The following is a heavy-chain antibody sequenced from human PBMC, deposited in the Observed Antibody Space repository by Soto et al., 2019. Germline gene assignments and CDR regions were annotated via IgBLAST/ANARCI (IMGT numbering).Heavy chain of an antibody. CDR3: AKDPRPCNGASCYYYYMDV. CDR2: ITGSGGST. J-gene: IGHJ6*03. Sequence: PGGSLRLSCAASGFTFSSYAMSWVRQAPGKGLEWVSAITGSGGSTYYADSVKGRFTISRDNSKNTLYLQMNSLRAEDTAVYYCAKDPRPCNGASCYYYYMDVWGRGTTVTVSS. D-gene: IGHD2-15*01. CDR1: GFTFSSYA. V-gene: IGHV3-23*01.